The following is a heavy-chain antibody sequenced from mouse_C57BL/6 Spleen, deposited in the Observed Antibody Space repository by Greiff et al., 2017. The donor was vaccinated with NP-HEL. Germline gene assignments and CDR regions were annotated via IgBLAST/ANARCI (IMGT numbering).Heavy chain of an antibody. Sequence: EVKLMESGEGLVKPGGSLKLSCAASGFTFSSYAMSWVRQTPEKRLEWVAYISSGGDYIYYADTVKGRFTISRDNARNTLYLQMSSLKSEDTAMYYCTRVEGHYYGSSFYAMDYWGQGTSVTVSS. D-gene: IGHD1-1*01. V-gene: IGHV5-9-1*02. J-gene: IGHJ4*01. CDR2: ISSGGDYI. CDR1: GFTFSSYA. CDR3: TRVEGHYYGSSFYAMDY.